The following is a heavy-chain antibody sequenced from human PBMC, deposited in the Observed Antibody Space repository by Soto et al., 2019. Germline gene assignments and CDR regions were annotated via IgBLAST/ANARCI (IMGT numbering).Heavy chain of an antibody. CDR1: GFPCTRLD. D-gene: IGHD6-25*01. V-gene: IGHV1-8*01. J-gene: IGHJ4*02. Sequence: QVQLVQSGAEVRKPGASVKVSFKASGFPCTRLDINWVRQAPGQGSEWVGYMTPSGYIGFAQKFRGRVSMTRDASTSTVSMELSSLRADDTAVYYCARYQVAAAFNDWGQGTLVTVSS. CDR3: ARYQVAAAFND. CDR2: MTPSGYI.